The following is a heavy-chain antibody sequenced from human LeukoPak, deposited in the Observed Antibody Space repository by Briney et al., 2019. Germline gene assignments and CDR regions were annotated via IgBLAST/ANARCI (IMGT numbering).Heavy chain of an antibody. V-gene: IGHV3-30*03. CDR2: ISYDGSNK. J-gene: IGHJ4*02. Sequence: GGSLRLSCAASGSTFSSYGVHWVRQAPGKGLEWVAGISYDGSNKYYADSVKGRFTISRDNSKNTLYLQMNSLRAEDTAVYYCASTAAGIDYWGQGTLVTVSS. D-gene: IGHD6-13*01. CDR1: GSTFSSYG. CDR3: ASTAAGIDY.